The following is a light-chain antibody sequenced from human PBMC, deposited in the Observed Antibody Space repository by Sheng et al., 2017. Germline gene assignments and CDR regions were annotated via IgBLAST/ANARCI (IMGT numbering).Light chain of an antibody. Sequence: QSALTQPPSVSGSPGQSVTISCTGTTSDVGDYNRVSWYQQFPGTAPKLLIYDVISRPSGVPDRFSGSKSGNTASLTISGLQAEDEADYYCSSYTSNTTPVFGTGTKVTVL. CDR3: SSYTSNTTPV. J-gene: IGLJ1*01. CDR2: DVI. CDR1: TSDVGDYNR. V-gene: IGLV2-18*02.